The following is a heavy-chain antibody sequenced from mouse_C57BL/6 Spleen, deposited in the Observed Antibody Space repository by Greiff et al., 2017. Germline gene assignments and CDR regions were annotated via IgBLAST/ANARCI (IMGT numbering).Heavy chain of an antibody. J-gene: IGHJ4*01. CDR3: TRPVVATDYAMDY. Sequence: EVKVEESGGGLVQPGGSMKLSCAASGFTFSDAWMDWVRQSPEKGLEWVAEIRNKANNHATYYAESVKGRFTISRDDSKSSVYLQMNSLRAEDTGIYYCTRPVVATDYAMDYWGQGTSVTVSS. D-gene: IGHD1-1*01. CDR1: GFTFSDAW. CDR2: IRNKANNHAT. V-gene: IGHV6-6*01.